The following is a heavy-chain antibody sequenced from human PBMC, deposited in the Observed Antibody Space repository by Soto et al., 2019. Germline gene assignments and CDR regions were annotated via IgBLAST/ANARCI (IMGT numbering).Heavy chain of an antibody. J-gene: IGHJ5*02. CDR1: GFTFSSYW. V-gene: IGHV3-7*03. Sequence: EVQLVESGGGLVQPGGSLRLSCAASGFTFSSYWMSWVRQAPGKGLEWVANIKQDGSEKYYVDSVKGRFTISRDNAKNSLYLQMNSLRAEDTAVYYCARDGGVRIRGWCDPWRQGTLLTVSS. CDR2: IKQDGSEK. D-gene: IGHD2-15*01. CDR3: ARDGGVRIRGWCDP.